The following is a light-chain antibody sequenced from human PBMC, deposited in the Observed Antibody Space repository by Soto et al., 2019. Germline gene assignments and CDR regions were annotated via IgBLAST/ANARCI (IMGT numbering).Light chain of an antibody. V-gene: IGKV3-15*01. CDR1: HSVNSH. CDR3: QQYGSSPPIT. CDR2: GAS. J-gene: IGKJ5*01. Sequence: MMMTQSPATLSVSPGERVTLSCRTSHSVNSHVAWYQQKPGQAPRLLLYGASTRATGIPARFSGSGSGTEFTLTISSLQSEDFAVYYCQQYGSSPPITFGQGTRLEIK.